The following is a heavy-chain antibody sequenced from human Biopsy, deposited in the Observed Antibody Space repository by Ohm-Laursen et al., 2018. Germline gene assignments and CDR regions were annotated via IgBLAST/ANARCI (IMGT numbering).Heavy chain of an antibody. CDR1: GFMFSSYG. J-gene: IGHJ4*02. CDR3: ARDGIVVVPAAFHLDN. V-gene: IGHV3-33*01. CDR2: IYYDGLNK. Sequence: SSLRLSCAASGFMFSSYGMHWVRQAPGKGLEWVAVIYYDGLNKEYADSVKGRFTISRDNSKNTLFLRMNSLRAEDTAVYYFARDGIVVVPAAFHLDNWGPGTLVTVSS. D-gene: IGHD2-2*01.